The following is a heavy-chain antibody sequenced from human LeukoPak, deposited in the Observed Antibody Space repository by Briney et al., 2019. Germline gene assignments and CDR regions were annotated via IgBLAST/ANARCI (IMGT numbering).Heavy chain of an antibody. CDR1: GGSISSYY. Sequence: SETLSLTCTVSGGSISSYYWSWIRQPPGKGLEWIGYIYYSGSTNYNPSLKSRVTISVDTSKNQFSLKLSSVTAADTAVYYRAGGPYDYGDYWGQGTLVTVSS. D-gene: IGHD2-2*01. V-gene: IGHV4-59*01. J-gene: IGHJ4*02. CDR3: AGGPYDYGDY. CDR2: IYYSGST.